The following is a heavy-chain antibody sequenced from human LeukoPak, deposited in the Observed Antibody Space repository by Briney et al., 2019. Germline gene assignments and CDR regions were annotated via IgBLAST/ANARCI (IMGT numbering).Heavy chain of an antibody. D-gene: IGHD3-3*01. CDR2: ISSSSSYI. J-gene: IGHJ6*03. Sequence: PGGSLRLXCAASGFTFSSYSMNWVRQAPGKGLEWVSSISSSSSYIYYADSAKGRFTISRDNAKNSLYLQMNSLRAEDTAVYYCARERYYDFWSGYYTSDYYYYYMDVWGKRTTVTVSS. CDR3: ARERYYDFWSGYYTSDYYYYYMDV. CDR1: GFTFSSYS. V-gene: IGHV3-21*01.